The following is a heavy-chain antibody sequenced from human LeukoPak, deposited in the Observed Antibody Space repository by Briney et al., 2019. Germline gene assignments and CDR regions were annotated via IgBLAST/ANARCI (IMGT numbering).Heavy chain of an antibody. CDR1: GYSLSELS. Sequence: ASVKVSCKVSGYSLSELSTHWVRQAPGQGLEWMGGFDPGDDETIYAQKFQGRVTMTEDTSTDTAYLELSSLRSGDTAVYFCATEKDLLLDSWGQGTPVTVSS. J-gene: IGHJ5*01. V-gene: IGHV1-24*01. CDR3: ATEKDLLLDS. D-gene: IGHD1-26*01. CDR2: FDPGDDET.